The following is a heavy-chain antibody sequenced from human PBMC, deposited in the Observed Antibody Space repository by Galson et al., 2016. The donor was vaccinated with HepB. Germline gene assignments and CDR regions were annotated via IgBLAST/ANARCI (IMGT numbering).Heavy chain of an antibody. Sequence: SLRLSCAASGFTFSDYHMNWIRQAPGKGLEWISYIGTSGNSMLYADSVRGRFSISRDNAKKSLYLQMTNLRAEDTAVYYCARDLPDDSVEYFDVFDLWGQGTMVTVSS. D-gene: IGHD4-17*01. CDR2: IGTSGNSM. V-gene: IGHV3-11*01. J-gene: IGHJ3*01. CDR1: GFTFSDYH. CDR3: ARDLPDDSVEYFDVFDL.